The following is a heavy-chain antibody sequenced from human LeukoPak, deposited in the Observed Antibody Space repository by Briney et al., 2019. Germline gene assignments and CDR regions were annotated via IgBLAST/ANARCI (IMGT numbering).Heavy chain of an antibody. CDR2: ISYDGSNK. V-gene: IGHV3-30*18. J-gene: IGHJ1*01. D-gene: IGHD2-21*02. CDR3: AKDQGIVVVTAIGQH. CDR1: GFTFSSYG. Sequence: GGSLRLSCAASGFTFSSYGMHWVRQAPGKGLEWVAVISYDGSNKYYADSVKGRFTISRDNSKNTLYLQMNSLRAEDTAVYYCAKDQGIVVVTAIGQHWGQGTLVTVSS.